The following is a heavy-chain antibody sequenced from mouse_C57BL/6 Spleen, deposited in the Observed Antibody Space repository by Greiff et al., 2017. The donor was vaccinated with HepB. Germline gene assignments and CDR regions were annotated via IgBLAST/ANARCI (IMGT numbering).Heavy chain of an antibody. Sequence: VQLQQSGPELVKPGASVKIPCKASGYTFTDYNMDWVNQSHGKSLEWIGDINPNNGGTIYNQKFKGKATLTVDKSSSTACMELLSLTSEDTAVYYYARSTTVVATDWYFDVWGTGTTVTVSS. CDR2: INPNNGGT. CDR1: GYTFTDYN. D-gene: IGHD1-1*01. V-gene: IGHV1-18*01. CDR3: ARSTTVVATDWYFDV. J-gene: IGHJ1*03.